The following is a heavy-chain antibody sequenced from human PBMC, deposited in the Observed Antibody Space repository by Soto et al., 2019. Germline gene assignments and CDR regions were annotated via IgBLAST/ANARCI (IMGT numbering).Heavy chain of an antibody. V-gene: IGHV3-30*18. D-gene: IGHD3-10*01. J-gene: IGHJ5*02. CDR2: ISYDGSNK. Sequence: QVQLVESGGVVVQPGRSLRLSCAASGFTFSSYGMHWVRQAPGKGLEWVAVISYDGSNKYYADSVKGRFTISRDNSKNTLYLQMNSLRAEDTAVYYCAKDRTTMVRGVPGWFDPWGQGTLVTVSS. CDR1: GFTFSSYG. CDR3: AKDRTTMVRGVPGWFDP.